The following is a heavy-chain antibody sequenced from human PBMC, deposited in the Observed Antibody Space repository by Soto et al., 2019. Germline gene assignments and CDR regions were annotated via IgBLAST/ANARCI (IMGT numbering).Heavy chain of an antibody. D-gene: IGHD3-9*01. V-gene: IGHV3-30*18. Sequence: QVQLVESGGGEVQPGKSLRLSCAAAGLAFSRDGMHWVRQAPGKGLEWVAVISFDGSDKYYADSVKGRFTISRDNSKNTVDLQMNSLRPEDTALYYCAKPKGADITFDSWGQGTLVTVSS. CDR3: AKPKGADITFDS. CDR2: ISFDGSDK. CDR1: GLAFSRDG. J-gene: IGHJ4*02.